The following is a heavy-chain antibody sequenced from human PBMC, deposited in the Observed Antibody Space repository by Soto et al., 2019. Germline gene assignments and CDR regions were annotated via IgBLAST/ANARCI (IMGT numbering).Heavy chain of an antibody. J-gene: IGHJ4*02. CDR1: GFTFSSYG. D-gene: IGHD6-19*01. CDR3: AREDGIAVAGTGFDY. V-gene: IGHV3-33*01. CDR2: IWYDGSNK. Sequence: QVQLVESGGGVVQPGRSLRLSCVASGFTFSSYGMHWVRQAPGKGLEWVAVIWYDGSNKYYADSVKGRFTISRDNSKNTLYLQMNSLRAEDTAVYYCAREDGIAVAGTGFDYWGQGTLVTVSS.